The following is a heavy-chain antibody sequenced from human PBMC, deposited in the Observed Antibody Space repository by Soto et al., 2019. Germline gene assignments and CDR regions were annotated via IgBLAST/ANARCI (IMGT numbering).Heavy chain of an antibody. J-gene: IGHJ4*02. CDR1: GGTFTSYA. D-gene: IGHD2-2*02. CDR3: AKSATVPAAIAY. CDR2: INAGNGNT. Sequence: ASVKVSCKASGGTFTSYAMHWVRQAPGQRLEWMGWINAGNGNTKYSQKFQGRVTITRDTSASTAYMELSSLRSEDTAVYYCAKSATVPAAIAYSGQGTLVCVSS. V-gene: IGHV1-3*01.